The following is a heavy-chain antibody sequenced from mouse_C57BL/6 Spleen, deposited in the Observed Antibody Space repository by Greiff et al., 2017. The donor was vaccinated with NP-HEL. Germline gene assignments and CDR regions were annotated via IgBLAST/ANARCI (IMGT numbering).Heavy chain of an antibody. CDR3: ASLYYGNYWYFDV. D-gene: IGHD2-1*01. J-gene: IGHJ1*03. CDR1: GFTFSDYY. Sequence: EVKLVESGGGLVQPGGSLKLSCAASGFTFSDYYMYWVRQTPEKRLEWVAYISNGGGSTYYPDTVKGRFTISRDNAKNTLYLQMSRLKSEDTAMYYCASLYYGNYWYFDVWGTGTTVTVSS. CDR2: ISNGGGST. V-gene: IGHV5-12*01.